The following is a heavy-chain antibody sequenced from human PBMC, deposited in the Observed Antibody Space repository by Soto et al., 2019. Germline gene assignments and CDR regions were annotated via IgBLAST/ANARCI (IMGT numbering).Heavy chain of an antibody. CDR1: GFTFSDYY. D-gene: IGHD6-6*01. J-gene: IGHJ6*02. CDR3: ARDFEYSSSSRYYYYYGMDV. V-gene: IGHV3-11*01. CDR2: ISSSGSTI. Sequence: GGSLRLSCAASGFTFSDYYMSWIRQAPGKGLEWVSYISSSGSTIYYADSVKGRFTISRDNAKNSLYLQMNSLRAEDTAVYYCARDFEYSSSSRYYYYYGMDVWGQGTTVTVSS.